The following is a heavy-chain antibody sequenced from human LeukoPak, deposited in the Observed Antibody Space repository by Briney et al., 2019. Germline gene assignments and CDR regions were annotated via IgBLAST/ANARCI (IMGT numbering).Heavy chain of an antibody. Sequence: GGSLRLSCAASGFTFSSYWMSWVRQAPGKGLEWVANIKQDGSEKYYVDSVKGRFTISRDNAKNSLYLQMNSLRAEDTAVYYCARQVTMIFLIDAFDIWGQGTMVTVSS. CDR1: GFTFSSYW. D-gene: IGHD3-22*01. CDR2: IKQDGSEK. V-gene: IGHV3-7*01. J-gene: IGHJ3*02. CDR3: ARQVTMIFLIDAFDI.